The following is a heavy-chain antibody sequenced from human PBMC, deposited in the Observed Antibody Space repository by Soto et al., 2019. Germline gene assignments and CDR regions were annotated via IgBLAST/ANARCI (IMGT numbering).Heavy chain of an antibody. D-gene: IGHD6-6*01. CDR2: INPSGGST. CDR3: AREDPGRGSSWGGMDV. Sequence: ASVKVSCKASGYTFTSYHMHWVRHAPGQGLEWMGVINPSGGSTSYAQKFQGRVTMTRDTSTSTVYMELSSLRSEDTAVYYCAREDPGRGSSWGGMDVWGQGTTVTVSS. V-gene: IGHV1-46*01. CDR1: GYTFTSYH. J-gene: IGHJ6*02.